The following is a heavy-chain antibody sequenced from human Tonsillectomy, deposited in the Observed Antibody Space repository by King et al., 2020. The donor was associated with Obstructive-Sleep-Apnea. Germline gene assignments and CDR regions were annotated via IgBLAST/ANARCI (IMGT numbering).Heavy chain of an antibody. CDR3: ARVTWRPNYYGLDV. CDR1: GGSISRTNW. D-gene: IGHD5-24*01. J-gene: IGHJ6*02. Sequence: QLQESGPGLVKPSGTLSLTCAVSGGSISRTNWWNWVRQPPGKVVEWIWEIYHSWNTNYNPSLKSRVAISVDKTKNQFSLNLNSVTAADTAVYYCARVTWRPNYYGLDVWGQGTTVTVSS. V-gene: IGHV4-4*02. CDR2: IYHSWNT.